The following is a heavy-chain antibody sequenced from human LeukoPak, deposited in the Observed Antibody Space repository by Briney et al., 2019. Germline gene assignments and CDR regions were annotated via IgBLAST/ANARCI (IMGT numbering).Heavy chain of an antibody. V-gene: IGHV3-53*01. CDR3: AKRGGLPPLDYYYYYMDV. D-gene: IGHD2-21*02. J-gene: IGHJ6*03. CDR1: GFTVTSSY. CDR2: FSSGGNT. Sequence: PGGSLRLSCATSGFTVTSSYMSWVRQAPGKGLEWVSVFSSGGNTYYADSVKGRFTVSRDNSKNTLYLQMNSLRAEDTAVYYCAKRGGLPPLDYYYYYMDVWGKGTTVTVSS.